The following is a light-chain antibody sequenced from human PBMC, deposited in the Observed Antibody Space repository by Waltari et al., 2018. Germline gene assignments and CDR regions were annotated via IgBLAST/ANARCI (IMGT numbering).Light chain of an antibody. Sequence: QSALTQPRSVSGSPGQSVTISCTGTSSDIGGFNSVSWYQQHPVKAPKLIIYDVSERPSGVPDRFSGSKSANTASLTISGLQAEDEADYYCCSYAGSYTGVLFGGGTKLTVL. CDR1: SSDIGGFNS. J-gene: IGLJ2*01. V-gene: IGLV2-11*01. CDR3: CSYAGSYTGVL. CDR2: DVS.